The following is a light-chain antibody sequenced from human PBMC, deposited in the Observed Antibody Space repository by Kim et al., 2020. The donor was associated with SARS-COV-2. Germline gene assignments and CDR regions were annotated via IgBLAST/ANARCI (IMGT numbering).Light chain of an antibody. J-gene: IGKJ1*01. CDR2: GAS. V-gene: IGKV3-15*01. CDR3: QQYSNWPGT. Sequence: VSPGEGATLSCRTSQGVSSNLAWYQQKPGQAPRLLMYGASTRATGTSPRFSGSGSGTEFTLTISSLQSEDFAVYYCQQYSNWPGTFGQGTKVDIK. CDR1: QGVSSN.